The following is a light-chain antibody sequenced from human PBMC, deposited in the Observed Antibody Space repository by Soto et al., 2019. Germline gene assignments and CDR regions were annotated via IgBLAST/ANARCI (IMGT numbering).Light chain of an antibody. CDR3: QQASNFPLT. V-gene: IGKV1-12*01. CDR2: AAS. Sequence: DIQMTQSPSSVSASVGDRFTITCRASQDISSWLAWFQQRPGRAPNLLIYAASTLQSGVPSRFSGSGSGTVFTLTISSLQPEDFGTYYCQQASNFPLTFGGGTKVEIK. J-gene: IGKJ4*01. CDR1: QDISSW.